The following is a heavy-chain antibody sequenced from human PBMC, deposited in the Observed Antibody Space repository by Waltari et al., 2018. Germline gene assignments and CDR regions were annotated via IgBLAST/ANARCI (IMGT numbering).Heavy chain of an antibody. CDR1: GYSISSGYY. CDR2: IYHSGGT. CDR3: ARLGCDPFSGVDY. V-gene: IGHV4-38-2*01. D-gene: IGHD3-10*01. Sequence: QVQLQESGPGLVKPSETLSLTCAVSGYSISSGYYWGWIRQPPGKGLEWIGSIYHSGGTYYNPSLKSRVTISVDTSKNQFSLKLSSVTSADTAVYYCARLGCDPFSGVDYWGQGTLVTVSS. J-gene: IGHJ4*02.